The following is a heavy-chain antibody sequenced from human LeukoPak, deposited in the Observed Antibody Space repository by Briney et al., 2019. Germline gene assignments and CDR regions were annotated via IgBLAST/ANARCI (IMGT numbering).Heavy chain of an antibody. Sequence: GGSLTLFRVPSGFTLSSYAMSWVRRAPGKGLQWRSIVSHDGNYTYDAETVKGRFIISRDNSKNTLYLQMNNLTTDDTAMYSCMRMRLSSPSNVYWGQGTLVTVAA. J-gene: IGHJ4*02. D-gene: IGHD4-11*01. CDR3: MRMRLSSPSNVY. V-gene: IGHV3-30-3*01. CDR1: GFTLSSYA. CDR2: VSHDGNYT.